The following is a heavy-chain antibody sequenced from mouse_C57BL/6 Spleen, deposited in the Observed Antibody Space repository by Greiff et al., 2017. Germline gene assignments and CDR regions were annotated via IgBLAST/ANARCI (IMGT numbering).Heavy chain of an antibody. CDR2: IYPGNSDT. CDR3: TRDYGSSYGYFDV. J-gene: IGHJ1*03. D-gene: IGHD1-1*01. Sequence: EVQLQQSGTVLARPGASVKMSCKTSGYTFTSYWMHWVKQRPGQGLEWIGAIYPGNSDTSYNQKFKGKAKLTADTSASTAYMELSSLTNEDSAVYYCTRDYGSSYGYFDVWGTGTTVTVSS. CDR1: GYTFTSYW. V-gene: IGHV1-5*01.